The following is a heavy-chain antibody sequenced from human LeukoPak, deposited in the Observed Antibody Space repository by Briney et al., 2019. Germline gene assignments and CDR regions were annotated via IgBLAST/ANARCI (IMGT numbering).Heavy chain of an antibody. CDR2: ISAYNGNT. Sequence: GASVKVSCKASGYTFTSYGISWVRQAPGQGLEWMGWISAYNGNTNYAQKLQGRVTMTTDTSTSTAYMELRSLRSDDTAVYYCARVSRVLMVYALDYWGQGTLVTVSS. CDR1: GYTFTSYG. V-gene: IGHV1-18*01. CDR3: ARVSRVLMVYALDY. D-gene: IGHD2-8*01. J-gene: IGHJ4*02.